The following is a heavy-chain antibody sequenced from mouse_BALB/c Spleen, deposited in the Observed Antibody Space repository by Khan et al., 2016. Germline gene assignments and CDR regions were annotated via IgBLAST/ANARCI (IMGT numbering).Heavy chain of an antibody. CDR2: IHYSGST. CDR3: ATSASDYWYYFDY. J-gene: IGHJ2*01. D-gene: IGHD3-1*01. CDR1: GYSIPSHYS. V-gene: IGHV3-1*02. Sequence: LQESGPDLVKPSQSLSLPCTVTGYSIPSHYSWHWIRHFPGNKLEWMGYIHYSGSTNYNPSLKSRISITRDTSKNQFFLQLNSVTTEATATYNGATSASDYWYYFDYWGQGTTLTVSS.